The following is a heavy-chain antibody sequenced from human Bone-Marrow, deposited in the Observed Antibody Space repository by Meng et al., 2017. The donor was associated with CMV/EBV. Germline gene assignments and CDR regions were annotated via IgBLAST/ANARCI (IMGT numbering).Heavy chain of an antibody. Sequence: SETLSLTCAVSGDSISPTNCWSWVRQTPGKGLEWIREMSHSGYTNYNPSLKSRVTISRDRSRNQYSLNLNSVTAADTAVYFCARNFDYWGQGRLVTVSS. J-gene: IGHJ4*02. CDR3: ARNFDY. CDR1: GDSISPTNC. V-gene: IGHV4-4*02. CDR2: MSHSGYT.